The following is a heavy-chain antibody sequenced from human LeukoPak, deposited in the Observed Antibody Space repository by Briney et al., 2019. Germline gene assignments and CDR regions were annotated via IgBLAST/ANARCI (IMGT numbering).Heavy chain of an antibody. Sequence: SETLSLTCAVYGGSFSGYYWSWIRQPPGKGLEWIGEINHSGSTNYNPSLKSRVTISVDTSKSQFSLKLSSVTAADTAVYYCARGVETLFDYWGQGTLVTVSS. CDR3: ARGVETLFDY. V-gene: IGHV4-34*01. J-gene: IGHJ4*02. CDR1: GGSFSGYY. CDR2: INHSGST.